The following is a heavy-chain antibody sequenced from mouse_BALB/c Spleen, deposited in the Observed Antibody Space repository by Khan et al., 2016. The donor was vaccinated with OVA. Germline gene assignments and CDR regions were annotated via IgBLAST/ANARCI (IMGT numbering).Heavy chain of an antibody. CDR1: GFSLTNYG. CDR2: IWSDGST. J-gene: IGHJ4*01. CDR3: ARQPYDRYNIIDY. V-gene: IGHV2-6-1*01. D-gene: IGHD2-12*01. Sequence: QMQLEESGPGLAAPSQSLSITCTISGFSLTNYGVHWVRQPPGKGLEWLVVIWSDGSTNYNSVLKSRLTITKDNSQSQVFLKMNSLQPDDTAIYFCARQPYDRYNIIDYWGQGTSVTVSS.